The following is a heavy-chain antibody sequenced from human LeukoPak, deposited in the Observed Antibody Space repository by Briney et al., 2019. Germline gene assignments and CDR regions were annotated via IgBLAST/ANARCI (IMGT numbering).Heavy chain of an antibody. CDR1: GFTFSSYG. Sequence: GGSLRLSCAASGFTFSSYGMHWVRQAPGKGLEGVAVIWYDGSNKYYADSVKGRFTISRDNSKNTVYLQMNSLRAEDTAVYYCAREWSYPDAFDIWGQGTMVTVSS. J-gene: IGHJ3*02. D-gene: IGHD1-26*01. CDR3: AREWSYPDAFDI. V-gene: IGHV3-33*01. CDR2: IWYDGSNK.